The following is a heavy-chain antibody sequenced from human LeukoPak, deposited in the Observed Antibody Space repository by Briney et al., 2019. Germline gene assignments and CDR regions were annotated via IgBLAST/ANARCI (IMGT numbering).Heavy chain of an antibody. V-gene: IGHV3-23*01. Sequence: PGGSLRLSCAASGFTFSSYAMSWVRQAPGKGLEWVSAISGSGGSTYYADSVKGRFTISRDNSKNTLYLQMNSLRAEDTAVYYCAKEARPYYYDSSGLPPNYWVQGTLVTVSS. CDR3: AKEARPYYYDSSGLPPNY. CDR2: ISGSGGST. D-gene: IGHD3-22*01. CDR1: GFTFSSYA. J-gene: IGHJ4*02.